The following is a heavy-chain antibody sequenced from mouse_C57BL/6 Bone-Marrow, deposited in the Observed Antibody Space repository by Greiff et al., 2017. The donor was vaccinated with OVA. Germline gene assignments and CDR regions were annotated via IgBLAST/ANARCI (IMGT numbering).Heavy chain of an antibody. Sequence: QVQLQQPGAELVMPGASVKLSCKASGYTFTSYWMHWVKQRPGQGLEWIGEIDPSDSYTNYNQKFKGKSTLTVDKSSSTAYMQLSSLTSEDSAVYYCAKGWAWFAYWGQGTLVTVSA. CDR2: IDPSDSYT. CDR1: GYTFTSYW. V-gene: IGHV1-69*01. J-gene: IGHJ3*01. D-gene: IGHD2-3*01. CDR3: AKGWAWFAY.